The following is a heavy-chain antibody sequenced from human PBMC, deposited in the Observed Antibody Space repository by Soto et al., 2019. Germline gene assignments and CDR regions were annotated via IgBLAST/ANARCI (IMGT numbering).Heavy chain of an antibody. Sequence: QVQLQESGPGLVKPSQTLSLTCTVSGGSISSGDYYWSWLRPHPGKGLEWIGYIYYSGNTYFNPSLKSRVTISVDTSKNQFSLKLSSVTAADTAVYYCARWDGDYVFDYWGQGTLVTVSS. J-gene: IGHJ4*02. V-gene: IGHV4-31*03. CDR2: IYYSGNT. D-gene: IGHD4-17*01. CDR1: GGSISSGDYY. CDR3: ARWDGDYVFDY.